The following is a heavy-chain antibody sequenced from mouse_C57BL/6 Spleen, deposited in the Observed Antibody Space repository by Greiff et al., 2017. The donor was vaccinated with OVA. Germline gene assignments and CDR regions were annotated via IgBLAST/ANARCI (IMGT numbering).Heavy chain of an antibody. CDR1: GYTFTSYG. J-gene: IGHJ4*01. CDR2: IDPSDSYT. D-gene: IGHD2-3*01. V-gene: IGHV1-69*01. Sequence: QVQLQQPGAELVMPGASVKLSCKASGYTFTSYGMHWVKQRPGQGLEWIGEIDPSDSYTNYNQKFKGKSTLTVDKSSSTAYMQLSSLTSEDSAVYYCARRWGAMDYWGQGTSVTVSS. CDR3: ARRWGAMDY.